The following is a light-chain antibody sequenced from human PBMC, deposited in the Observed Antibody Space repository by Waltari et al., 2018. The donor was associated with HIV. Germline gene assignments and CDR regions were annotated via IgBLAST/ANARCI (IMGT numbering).Light chain of an antibody. V-gene: IGKV3-15*01. CDR1: QRVSDN. CDR3: QQYNNWPFT. Sequence: GERVNLSCRASQRVSDNLAWYQKKPGQAPRLLIYGASSRATEIPDRFSGSGSGTEFTLSISSPQSDDFALYYCQQYNNWPFTFGPGTKVDFK. J-gene: IGKJ3*01. CDR2: GAS.